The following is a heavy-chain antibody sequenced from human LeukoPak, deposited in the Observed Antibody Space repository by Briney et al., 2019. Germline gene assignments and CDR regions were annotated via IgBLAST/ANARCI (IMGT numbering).Heavy chain of an antibody. V-gene: IGHV3-30*02. CDR2: IRYDGSNE. J-gene: IGHJ4*02. CDR1: GFTFSSYG. Sequence: GGSLRLSCAASGFTFSSYGMHWVRQAPGKGLEWVSFIRYDGSNEYYADCVRGRFTISRDNAKNSLYVQMNSLRAEDTALYYCARGGITIFGVVTNPDYWGQGTLVTVSS. D-gene: IGHD3-3*01. CDR3: ARGGITIFGVVTNPDY.